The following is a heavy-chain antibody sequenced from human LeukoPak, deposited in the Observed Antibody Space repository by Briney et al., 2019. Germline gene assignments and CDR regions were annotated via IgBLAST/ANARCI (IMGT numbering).Heavy chain of an antibody. CDR2: IYYSGST. D-gene: IGHD2-15*01. CDR3: ARVRCSGGSCYSFLDY. V-gene: IGHV4-59*01. CDR1: GGSFSGYY. Sequence: PSETLSLTCAVYGGSFSGYYWGWIRQSPGKGLEWIGYIYYSGSTNYNPSLKSRVTISVDTSKNQFSLKLSSVTAADTAVYYCARVRCSGGSCYSFLDYWGQGTLVTVSS. J-gene: IGHJ4*02.